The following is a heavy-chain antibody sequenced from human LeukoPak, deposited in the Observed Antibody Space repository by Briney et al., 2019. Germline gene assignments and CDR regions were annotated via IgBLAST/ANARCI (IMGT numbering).Heavy chain of an antibody. D-gene: IGHD7-27*01. Sequence: GGSLRLSCAASGFTFSSYSLNWVRQAPGKGLEWVSSMSSSSNFIYYADSLKGRFTISRDNAKNSLYLQMNSLRAEDTAVYYCARDQNWGFDYWGQGTLVTVSS. CDR1: GFTFSSYS. V-gene: IGHV3-21*01. J-gene: IGHJ4*02. CDR3: ARDQNWGFDY. CDR2: MSSSSNFI.